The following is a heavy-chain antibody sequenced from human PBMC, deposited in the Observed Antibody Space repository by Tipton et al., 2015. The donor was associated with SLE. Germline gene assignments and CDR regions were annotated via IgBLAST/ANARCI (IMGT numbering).Heavy chain of an antibody. CDR3: AKRGYSSRGMDV. CDR2: ISGSGDIT. D-gene: IGHD6-13*01. Sequence: SLRLSCVVSGLTFSNSAMSWVRQAPGKGLEWVSTISGSGDITYSAYADSVKSRSFVSRDNSRQTLYLQMDSLGGDDTAVYYCAKRGYSSRGMDVWGQGTTVTVSS. CDR1: GLTFSNSA. J-gene: IGHJ6*02. V-gene: IGHV3-23*01.